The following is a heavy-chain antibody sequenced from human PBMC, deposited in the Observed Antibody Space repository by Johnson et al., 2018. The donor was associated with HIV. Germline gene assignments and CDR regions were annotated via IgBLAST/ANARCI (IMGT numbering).Heavy chain of an antibody. J-gene: IGHJ3*02. D-gene: IGHD6-13*01. Sequence: QVQLVESGGGLVQPGGSLRLSCAASGFTFSSYGMHWVRQAPGKGLEWVAVISYDGSNKYYADSVKGRFTISRDNSKNTLYLKMNSLRADDTALYYCARVRAAAVSDAFDIWGQGTMVTVSS. CDR3: ARVRAAAVSDAFDI. CDR1: GFTFSSYG. CDR2: ISYDGSNK. V-gene: IGHV3-30*03.